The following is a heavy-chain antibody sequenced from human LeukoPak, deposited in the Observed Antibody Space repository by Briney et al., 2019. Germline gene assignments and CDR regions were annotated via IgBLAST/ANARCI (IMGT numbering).Heavy chain of an antibody. CDR1: GFTFNSYA. D-gene: IGHD6-19*01. V-gene: IGHV3-53*01. CDR2: IYTGGNT. Sequence: PGRSLRLSCAASGFTFNSYAMHWVRQAPGKGLEWVSVIYTGGNTYYADSVKGRFTISRDNSKNTLYLQMHSLRAEDTAVYYCASPSSGQSFDIWGQGTMVTVSS. J-gene: IGHJ3*02. CDR3: ASPSSGQSFDI.